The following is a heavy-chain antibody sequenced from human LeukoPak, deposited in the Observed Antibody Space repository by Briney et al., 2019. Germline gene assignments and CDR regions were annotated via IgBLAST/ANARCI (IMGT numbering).Heavy chain of an antibody. CDR3: AGLCGSISCPEVVGH. CDR1: GFTVRSNY. CDR2: LYGGGST. D-gene: IGHD2-2*01. Sequence: GGSLRLSCAASGFTVRSNYMTWVRQAPGKGLEWVSVLYGGGSTYYADSVKGRFTISRDNSKNTLYLQMNSLGAEDTAVYYCAGLCGSISCPEVVGHWGQGTLVTVSS. V-gene: IGHV3-66*02. J-gene: IGHJ4*02.